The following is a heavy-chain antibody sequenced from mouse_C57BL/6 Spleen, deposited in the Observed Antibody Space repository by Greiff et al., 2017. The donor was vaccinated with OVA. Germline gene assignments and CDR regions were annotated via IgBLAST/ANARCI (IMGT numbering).Heavy chain of an antibody. Sequence: VQLQQSGAELVRPGTSVKMSCKASGYTFTNYWIGWAKQRPGHGLAWIGDIYPGGGYTNYNEKFKGKATLTADKSSSTAYMQFSSLTSEDSAIYYCAKYFNNGSRSAYWGQGTLVTVSA. D-gene: IGHD1-1*01. CDR2: IYPGGGYT. V-gene: IGHV1-63*01. J-gene: IGHJ3*01. CDR3: AKYFNNGSRSAY. CDR1: GYTFTNYW.